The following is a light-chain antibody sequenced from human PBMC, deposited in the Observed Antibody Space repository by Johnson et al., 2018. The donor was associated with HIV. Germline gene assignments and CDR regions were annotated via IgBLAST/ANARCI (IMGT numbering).Light chain of an antibody. CDR2: DNN. V-gene: IGLV1-51*01. CDR3: GTWDSSLNTFV. Sequence: SVLTQPPSVSAAAGQKVTISCSGSSSNIGNNYVAWYQQVPGTAPKLLIYDNNRRPSGVPDRFSGSKSGTSATLGITGLQTGDEADYYCGTWDSSLNTFVFGTGTRVTVL. J-gene: IGLJ1*01. CDR1: SSNIGNNY.